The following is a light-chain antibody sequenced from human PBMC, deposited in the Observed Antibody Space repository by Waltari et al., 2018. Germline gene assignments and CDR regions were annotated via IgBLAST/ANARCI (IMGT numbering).Light chain of an antibody. Sequence: EVVMTQSPVSLSVSPADRATLSCRASQSVGSTLAWYQQRPGQAPRLLIYGASTRASGIPARFSGSGSGTDFTLTISSLQSEDFGVYYCQQYGNWPRTFGGGTKVEI. CDR2: GAS. CDR3: QQYGNWPRT. J-gene: IGKJ4*01. V-gene: IGKV3-15*01. CDR1: QSVGST.